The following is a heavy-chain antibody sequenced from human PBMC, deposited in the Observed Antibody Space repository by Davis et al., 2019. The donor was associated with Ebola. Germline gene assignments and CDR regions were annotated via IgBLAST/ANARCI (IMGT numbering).Heavy chain of an antibody. CDR3: AAMSSRSNSYGYVGGMDV. V-gene: IGHV1-58*02. D-gene: IGHD5-18*01. Sequence: SVKVSCKASGFTFTSSAMQWVRQARGQRLEWIGWIVVGSGNTTYAQKFQERVTITRDMSTSTAYMELSSLRSEDTAVYYCAAMSSRSNSYGYVGGMDVWGQGTTVTVSS. CDR2: IVVGSGNT. J-gene: IGHJ6*02. CDR1: GFTFTSSA.